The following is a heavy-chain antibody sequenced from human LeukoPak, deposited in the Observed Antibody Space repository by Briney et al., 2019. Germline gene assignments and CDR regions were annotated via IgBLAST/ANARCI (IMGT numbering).Heavy chain of an antibody. Sequence: SETLSLTCAVYGGSFSGYYWSWIRQPPGKGLEWIGEINHSGSTNYSPSLKSRVTISVDTSKNQFSLKPSSVTAADTAVYYCARGTGTTPFDYWGQGTLVTVSS. CDR3: ARGTGTTPFDY. J-gene: IGHJ4*02. CDR2: INHSGST. CDR1: GGSFSGYY. D-gene: IGHD1-7*01. V-gene: IGHV4-34*01.